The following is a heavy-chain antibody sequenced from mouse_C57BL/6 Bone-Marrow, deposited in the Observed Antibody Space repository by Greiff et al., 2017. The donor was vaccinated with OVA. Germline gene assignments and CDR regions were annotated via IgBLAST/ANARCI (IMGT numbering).Heavy chain of an antibody. J-gene: IGHJ1*03. CDR2: IDPSDSYT. CDR3: ARGSRYDYDGYIDV. Sequence: QVQLQQPGAELVMPGASVKLSCKASGYTFTSYWMHWVKQRPGQGLEWIGEIDPSDSYTNYNQKFKGKSTLTVDKSSSPAYMQLSSLTSEDSAVYYCARGSRYDYDGYIDVWGTGTTVTVSS. V-gene: IGHV1-69*01. CDR1: GYTFTSYW. D-gene: IGHD2-4*01.